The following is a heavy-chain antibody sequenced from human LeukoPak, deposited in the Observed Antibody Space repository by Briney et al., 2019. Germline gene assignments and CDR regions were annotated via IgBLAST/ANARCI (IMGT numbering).Heavy chain of an antibody. Sequence: PGGSLRLSCAVSGFTLSSYSMNWVRQAAGKGLEWVSYISAGSTTVYYADSVKGRFTMSRDNAKNSLFLQMDSLTAEDTAVYYCARDPSLYCATTSCYDLDYWGQGTLVTVSS. J-gene: IGHJ4*02. CDR1: GFTLSSYS. D-gene: IGHD2-2*01. CDR2: ISAGSTTV. CDR3: ARDPSLYCATTSCYDLDY. V-gene: IGHV3-48*04.